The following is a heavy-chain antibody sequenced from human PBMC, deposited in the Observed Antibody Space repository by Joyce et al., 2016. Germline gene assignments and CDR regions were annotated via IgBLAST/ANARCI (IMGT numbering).Heavy chain of an antibody. V-gene: IGHV3-43*01. CDR3: AKDRGGFGVVISSYLDY. CDR1: GFTFDVYS. D-gene: IGHD3-3*01. CDR2: ISWDGGST. Sequence: EVQLVESGGVVVQPGGSLRLSCAASGFTFDVYSMHWVRQAPGKGLELFSLISWDGGSTYYADSVKGRFTISRDNSKNSLYLQMNSLGTEDTALYYCAKDRGGFGVVISSYLDYWGQGTLVTVSS. J-gene: IGHJ4*02.